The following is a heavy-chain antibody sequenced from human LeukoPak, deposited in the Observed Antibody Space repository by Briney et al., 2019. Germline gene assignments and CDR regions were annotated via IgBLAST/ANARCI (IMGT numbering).Heavy chain of an antibody. CDR1: GGPFSGYY. J-gene: IGHJ3*02. CDR2: INHSGST. Sequence: SETLSLTCAVYGGPFSGYYWSWIRQPPGKGLEWIGEINHSGSTNYNPSLKSRVTISVDTSKNQFSLKLSSVTAADTAVYYCARGNYVRRYCSSTSCYRGSGAFDIWGQGTMVTVSS. D-gene: IGHD2-2*02. CDR3: ARGNYVRRYCSSTSCYRGSGAFDI. V-gene: IGHV4-34*01.